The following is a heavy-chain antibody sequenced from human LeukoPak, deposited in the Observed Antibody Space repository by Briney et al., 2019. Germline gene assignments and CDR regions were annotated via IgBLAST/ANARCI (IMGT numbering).Heavy chain of an antibody. CDR3: ARRAKPRYWFDP. CDR2: IYYSGST. V-gene: IGHV4-59*01. Sequence: PSETLSLTCTVSGGSISSYYWSWIRQPPGKGLEWIGYIYYSGSTNYNPSLKSRVTISVDTSKNQFSLKLSSVTAADTAVYYCARRAKPRYWFDPWGQGTLVTVSS. CDR1: GGSISSYY. J-gene: IGHJ5*02.